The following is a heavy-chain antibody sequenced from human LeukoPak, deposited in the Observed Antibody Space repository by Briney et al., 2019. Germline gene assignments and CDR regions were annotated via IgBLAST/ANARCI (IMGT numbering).Heavy chain of an antibody. D-gene: IGHD3-22*01. Sequence: GGSLRLSCAASGFTFSSYSMNWVRQAPGKGLEWVSSISSSSSYIYYADSVKGRFTISRDNSKNTLYLQMNSLRAEDTAVYYCANDYDSSSFYSLGPGYWGQGTLVTVSS. CDR1: GFTFSSYS. J-gene: IGHJ4*02. CDR3: ANDYDSSSFYSLGPGY. V-gene: IGHV3-21*01. CDR2: ISSSSSYI.